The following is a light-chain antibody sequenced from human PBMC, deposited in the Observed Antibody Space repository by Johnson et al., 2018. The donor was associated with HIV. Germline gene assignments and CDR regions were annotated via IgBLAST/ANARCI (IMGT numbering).Light chain of an antibody. J-gene: IGLJ1*01. CDR1: SSNIGNNY. CDR3: GTWDSSLGAGKV. CDR2: ENN. V-gene: IGLV1-51*01. Sequence: QPVLTQPPSVSAAPGQKVTISCSGSSSNIGNNYVSWYQQLPRTAPKLLIYENNKRPTGITDRFSGSKSGTSATLGITGLQTGDEADYYCGTWDSSLGAGKVFGQRTKVTVL.